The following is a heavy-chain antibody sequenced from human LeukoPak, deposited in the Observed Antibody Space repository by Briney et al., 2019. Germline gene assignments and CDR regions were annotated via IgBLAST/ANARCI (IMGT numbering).Heavy chain of an antibody. J-gene: IGHJ4*02. V-gene: IGHV3-23*01. Sequence: GGSLLLSGAASGFTFSSYAMSWVRPAPGKGLEWVSAISGSGGSTYYADSVKGRFTISRDNSKNTLYLQMNSLRAEDTAVYYCAKEKGSSWYSDYWGQGTLVTVSS. CDR1: GFTFSSYA. CDR2: ISGSGGST. D-gene: IGHD6-13*01. CDR3: AKEKGSSWYSDY.